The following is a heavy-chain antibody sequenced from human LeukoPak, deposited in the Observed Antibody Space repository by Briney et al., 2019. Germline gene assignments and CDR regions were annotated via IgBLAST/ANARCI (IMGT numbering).Heavy chain of an antibody. Sequence: SGGSLRLSCAASGFTFSSYWMSWVRQAPGKGLEWVANIKQDGSEKCYVDSVKGRFTISRDNSKNTLYLQMNSPRAEDTAVYYCAKVANYYGSGSRLDYWGQGTLVTVSS. CDR1: GFTFSSYW. V-gene: IGHV3-7*03. J-gene: IGHJ4*02. CDR2: IKQDGSEK. D-gene: IGHD3-10*01. CDR3: AKVANYYGSGSRLDY.